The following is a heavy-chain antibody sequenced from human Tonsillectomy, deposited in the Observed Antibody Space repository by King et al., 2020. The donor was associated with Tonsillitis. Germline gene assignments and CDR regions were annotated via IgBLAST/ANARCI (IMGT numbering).Heavy chain of an antibody. CDR3: ARRGSSWYWYYFDY. Sequence: QLQESGPGLVKPSETLSLTCTVSGGSISSSSYYWGWIRQPPGKGLEWIGSIYNSGSTYNNPSLKSRVTISVDTSKNQFSLKLSSVTAADTAVYYCARRGSSWYWYYFDYWGQGTLVTVSS. CDR1: GGSISSSSYY. J-gene: IGHJ4*02. CDR2: IYNSGST. D-gene: IGHD6-13*01. V-gene: IGHV4-39*01.